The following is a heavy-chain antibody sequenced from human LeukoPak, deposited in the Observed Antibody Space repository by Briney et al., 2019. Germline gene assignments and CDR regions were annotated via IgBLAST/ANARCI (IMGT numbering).Heavy chain of an antibody. CDR2: ISSSSSYI. J-gene: IGHJ4*02. D-gene: IGHD4-23*01. V-gene: IGHV3-21*01. Sequence: PGGSLRLSCAASGFTFSSYSMNWVRQAPGKGLEWVSSISSSSSYIYYADSVKGRFTISRDNAKNSLYLQMNSLRAEDTAVYYCASLPGHGGNSVFDYWGQGTLVTVSS. CDR1: GFTFSSYS. CDR3: ASLPGHGGNSVFDY.